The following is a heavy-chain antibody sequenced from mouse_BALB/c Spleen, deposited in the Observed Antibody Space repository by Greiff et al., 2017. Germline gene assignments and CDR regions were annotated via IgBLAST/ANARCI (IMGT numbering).Heavy chain of an antibody. V-gene: IGHV1S81*02. J-gene: IGHJ2*01. Sequence: QVQLKQPGAELVKPGASVKLSCKASGYTFTSYWMHWVKQRPGQGLEWIGEINPSNGRTNYNEKFKSKATLTVDKSSSTAYMQLSSLTSEDSAVYYCAYGSSYFDYWGQGTTLTVSS. D-gene: IGHD1-1*01. CDR1: GYTFTSYW. CDR3: AYGSSYFDY. CDR2: INPSNGRT.